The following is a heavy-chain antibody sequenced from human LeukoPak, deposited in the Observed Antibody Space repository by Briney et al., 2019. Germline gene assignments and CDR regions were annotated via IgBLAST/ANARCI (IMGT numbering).Heavy chain of an antibody. CDR2: ISSSSSYI. Sequence: PGGSLRLSCAASGFTFSSYSMNWVRQAPGKGLEWVSSISSSSSYIYYADSVKGRSTISRDNAKNSLYPQMNSLRAEDTAVYYCAREGDGDYRYTKESLCFDYWGQGTLVTVSS. D-gene: IGHD4-17*01. CDR3: AREGDGDYRYTKESLCFDY. CDR1: GFTFSSYS. V-gene: IGHV3-21*01. J-gene: IGHJ4*02.